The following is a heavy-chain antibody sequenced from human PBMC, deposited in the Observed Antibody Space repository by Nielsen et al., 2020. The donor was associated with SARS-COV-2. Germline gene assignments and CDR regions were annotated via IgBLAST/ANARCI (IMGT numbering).Heavy chain of an antibody. V-gene: IGHV3-7*01. D-gene: IGHD3-10*01. J-gene: IGHJ3*02. CDR2: INGDGGDK. CDR3: ARRWYGSGSDREAFDI. CDR1: GFTFSSYW. Sequence: GGSLRLSCEVSGFTFSSYWMTWVRQAPGKGLEWVASINGDGGDKYYVDSVKGRLTISRDNAKNSLFLQMDSLRAEDTAVYYCARRWYGSGSDREAFDIWGRGTMVTISS.